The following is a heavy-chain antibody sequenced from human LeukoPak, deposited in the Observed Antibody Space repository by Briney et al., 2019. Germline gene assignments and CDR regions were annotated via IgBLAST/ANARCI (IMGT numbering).Heavy chain of an antibody. CDR1: GFTFSSYS. D-gene: IGHD2-2*02. CDR3: ARDSHPWYQLPYWYWFDP. J-gene: IGHJ5*02. Sequence: PGGSLRLSCAASGFTFSSYSMNWVRQAPGKGLEWVSSISSSSSYIYYADSVKGRFTISRDNAKNSLYLQMNSLRAEDTAVYYCARDSHPWYQLPYWYWFDPWGQGTLVTVSS. CDR2: ISSSSSYI. V-gene: IGHV3-21*01.